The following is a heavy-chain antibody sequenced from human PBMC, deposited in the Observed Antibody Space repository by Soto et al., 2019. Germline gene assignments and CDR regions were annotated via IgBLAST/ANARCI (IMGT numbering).Heavy chain of an antibody. Sequence: PSETLSLTCTVSGGSISSSSYYWGWIRQPPGKGLEWIGSIYYSGSTYYNPSLKSRVTISVDTSKNQFSLKLSSVTAADTAVYYCARHRFIVVVVEYWFDPWGQGTLVTVSS. CDR3: ARHRFIVVVVEYWFDP. CDR2: IYYSGST. CDR1: GGSISSSSYY. J-gene: IGHJ5*02. D-gene: IGHD2-15*01. V-gene: IGHV4-39*01.